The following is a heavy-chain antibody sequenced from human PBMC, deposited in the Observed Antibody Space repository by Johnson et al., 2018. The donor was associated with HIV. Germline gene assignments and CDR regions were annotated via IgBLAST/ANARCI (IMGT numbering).Heavy chain of an antibody. CDR1: GFTISTFW. CDR3: ARAQLLADDAFNN. CDR2: IRGDGSSS. Sequence: MLLVESGGALVQPGGSLRLSCEVSGFTISTFWMHWVRQVPGKGLMWVSRIRGDGSSSSYADSVKGRFTISRDNAKNTLYLQLNSRRVENTAIYYCARAQLLADDAFNNWGQGTMVTVSS. J-gene: IGHJ3*02. D-gene: IGHD6-6*01. V-gene: IGHV3-74*02.